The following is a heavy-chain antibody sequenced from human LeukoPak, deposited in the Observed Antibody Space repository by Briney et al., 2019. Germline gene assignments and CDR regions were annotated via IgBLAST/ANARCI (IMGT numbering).Heavy chain of an antibody. CDR3: AGRRRDGYNLAL. CDR1: GGSISSNNW. D-gene: IGHD5-24*01. J-gene: IGHJ4*02. CDR2: IYHSGSA. Sequence: PSETLSLTCGVSGGSISSNNWWSWVRQPPGQGLEWIGEIYHSGSANYNPSLKSRVTISVDKSKNQLSLKLIAVTAADTAVYYCAGRRRDGYNLALWGQGTLVTVSS. V-gene: IGHV4-4*02.